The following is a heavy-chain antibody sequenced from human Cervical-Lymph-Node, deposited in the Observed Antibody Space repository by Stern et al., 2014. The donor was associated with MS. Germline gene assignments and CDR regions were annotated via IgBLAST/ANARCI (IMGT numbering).Heavy chain of an antibody. CDR3: ARNYDSSGYYYEADDY. D-gene: IGHD3-22*01. CDR2: ISAYNGNT. J-gene: IGHJ4*02. CDR1: GYTFTSYG. V-gene: IGHV1-18*01. Sequence: QVQLEQSGAEVKKPGASVKVSCKASGYTFTSYGISWVRQAPGQGLEWIGWISAYNGNTNYAQKLQGRITMTTDTSTSTAYMELRSLRSDDTAVYYCARNYDSSGYYYEADDYWGQGTLVTVSS.